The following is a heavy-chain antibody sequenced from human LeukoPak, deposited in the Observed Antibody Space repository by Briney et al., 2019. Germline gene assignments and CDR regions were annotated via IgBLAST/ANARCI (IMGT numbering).Heavy chain of an antibody. V-gene: IGHV4-59*01. CDR1: GGSISSYY. CDR3: AREYGSGSYFYYYYYYGMDV. D-gene: IGHD3-10*01. CDR2: IYYSGST. Sequence: PSETLSLTCTVSGGSISSYYWSWIRQPPGKGLEWIGYIYYSGSTNYNPSLKSRVTISVDTSKNQFSLKLSSVTAADTAVYYCAREYGSGSYFYYYYYYGMDVWGQGTTVTVSS. J-gene: IGHJ6*02.